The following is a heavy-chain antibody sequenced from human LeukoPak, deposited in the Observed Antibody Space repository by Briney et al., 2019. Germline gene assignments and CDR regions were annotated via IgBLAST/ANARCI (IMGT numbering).Heavy chain of an antibody. CDR2: IIPIFGTA. Sequence: ASVKVSCKASGGTFSSYAISWVRQAPGQGLEWMGGIIPIFGTANYAQKFQGRVTITADKSTSTAYMELSSLRSEDTAAYYCARARGVDTAMVTSHYYYMDVWGKGTTVTVSS. J-gene: IGHJ6*03. D-gene: IGHD5-18*01. CDR3: ARARGVDTAMVTSHYYYMDV. V-gene: IGHV1-69*06. CDR1: GGTFSSYA.